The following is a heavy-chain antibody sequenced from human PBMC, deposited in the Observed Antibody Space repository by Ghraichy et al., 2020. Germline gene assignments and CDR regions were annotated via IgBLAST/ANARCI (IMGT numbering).Heavy chain of an antibody. CDR2: IKQDGSEK. CDR1: GFTFSTYW. J-gene: IGHJ4*02. V-gene: IGHV3-7*01. Sequence: GGSLRLSCAASGFTFSTYWMTWVRQAPGKGLEWVATIKQDGSEKYYVDSVKGRFTISRDNSKNSLYLQMNSLRADDTAVYYCAGSSGWIWSDWGQGILVTVSS. D-gene: IGHD6-19*01. CDR3: AGSSGWIWSD.